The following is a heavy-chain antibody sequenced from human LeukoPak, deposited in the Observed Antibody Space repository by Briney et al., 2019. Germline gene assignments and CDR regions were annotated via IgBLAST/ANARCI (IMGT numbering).Heavy chain of an antibody. CDR1: GFTLSSYG. V-gene: IGHV3-48*01. D-gene: IGHD2-2*01. J-gene: IGHJ4*02. Sequence: GGSLRLSCAASGFTLSSYGMNWVRQAPGTGLERVSSISSSSSTMYYADSVKGRFTSSRDNANNSLYLQMNSLRAEDTAVYYCARDACSSTSCYFDYWGQGTLVTVSS. CDR3: ARDACSSTSCYFDY. CDR2: ISSSSSTM.